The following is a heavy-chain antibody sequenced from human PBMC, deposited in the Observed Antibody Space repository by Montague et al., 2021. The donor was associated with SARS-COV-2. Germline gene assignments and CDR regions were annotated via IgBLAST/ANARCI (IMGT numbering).Heavy chain of an antibody. CDR3: ARGRPSGDYGSVDY. Sequence: SETLSLTCTVYGGSFSGYYWSWIRQPPGKGLEWIGEINHSGSTNYNPSLKSRVTISVDTSKNQFSLKLSSVTAADTAVYYCARGRPSGDYGSVDYWGQGTLVTVSS. CDR1: GGSFSGYY. D-gene: IGHD4-17*01. CDR2: INHSGST. J-gene: IGHJ4*02. V-gene: IGHV4-34*01.